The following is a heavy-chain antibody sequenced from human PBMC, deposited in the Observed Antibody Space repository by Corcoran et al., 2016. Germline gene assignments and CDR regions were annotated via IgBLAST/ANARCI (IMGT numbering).Heavy chain of an antibody. J-gene: IGHJ4*02. CDR3: AAELPDYYDSSGYYY. V-gene: IGHV4-34*01. CDR2: INHSGST. Sequence: QQQQWGAGLLKPSETLSLTCAVYGGSFSGYYWSWIRQPPGKGLEWIGEINHSGSTNYNPSLKSRVTISVDTSKNQFSLKLSSVTAADTAVYYCAAELPDYYDSSGYYYWGQGTLVTVSS. D-gene: IGHD3-22*01. CDR1: GGSFSGYY.